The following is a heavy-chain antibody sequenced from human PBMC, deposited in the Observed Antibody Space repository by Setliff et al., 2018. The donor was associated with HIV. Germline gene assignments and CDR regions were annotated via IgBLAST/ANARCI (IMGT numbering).Heavy chain of an antibody. CDR1: GGTFSNYA. Sequence: SVKVSCKASGGTFSNYAFSWVRRAPGQGLEWMGGLIPIVDITKSTQKFRDRVTFTADESTKTAQMELSGLTFEDTAVYYCAKGPNFEDAFDIWGQGTVVTVSS. D-gene: IGHD2-8*01. CDR2: LIPIVDIT. CDR3: AKGPNFEDAFDI. J-gene: IGHJ3*02. V-gene: IGHV1-69*10.